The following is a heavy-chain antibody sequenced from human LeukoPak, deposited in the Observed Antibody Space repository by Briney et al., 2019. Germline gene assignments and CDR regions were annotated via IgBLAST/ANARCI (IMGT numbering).Heavy chain of an antibody. J-gene: IGHJ3*02. D-gene: IGHD3-10*01. CDR2: IYYSGST. CDR1: GGSTSSNSYY. V-gene: IGHV4-39*02. Sequence: SETLSLTCTVSGGSTSSNSYYWGWIRQPPGKGLEWIGSIYYSGSTYYNPSLKSRVTISVDTSKNHFSLKLSSVTAADTAVYYCARDPFGEYAFDIWGQGTMVTVSS. CDR3: ARDPFGEYAFDI.